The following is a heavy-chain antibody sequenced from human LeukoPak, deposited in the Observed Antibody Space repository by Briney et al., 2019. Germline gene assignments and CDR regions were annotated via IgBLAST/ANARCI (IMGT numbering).Heavy chain of an antibody. Sequence: GGSLRLSCAASGFTFSSYDMHWVRQATGKGLEWVSAISGSDRSTYYADSVKGRFIISRDNSKNTLYLQLNSLRAEDTAIYYCAKTLGLRMEPADYWGQGTLVTVSS. CDR1: GFTFSSYD. CDR2: ISGSDRST. CDR3: AKTLGLRMEPADY. D-gene: IGHD3-16*01. V-gene: IGHV3-23*01. J-gene: IGHJ4*02.